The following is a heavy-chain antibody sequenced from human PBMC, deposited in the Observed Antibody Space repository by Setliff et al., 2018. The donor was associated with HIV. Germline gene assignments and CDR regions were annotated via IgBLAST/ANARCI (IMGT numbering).Heavy chain of an antibody. J-gene: IGHJ3*02. Sequence: GASVKVSCKASRSTFNSHTINWVRQAPGQGLDWMGRIIPILGVANYAQRFQGKVTITADESTSTAYMELSSLRSEDTAVNYCARAPELYSGSYDAFDIWGQGTMVTVSS. CDR2: IIPILGVA. D-gene: IGHD1-26*01. CDR1: RSTFNSHT. CDR3: ARAPELYSGSYDAFDI. V-gene: IGHV1-69*02.